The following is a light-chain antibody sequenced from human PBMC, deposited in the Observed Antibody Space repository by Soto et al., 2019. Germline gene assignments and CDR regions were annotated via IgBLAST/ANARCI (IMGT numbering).Light chain of an antibody. V-gene: IGKV1-5*01. Sequence: GARVTITCRTSQSISSWLAWYQQKPGKTPKLLIYDASSLESGVPSRFSGSGSGTEFTLTISSLQPDDFATYYCQQYSSFWTFGQGTKVEIK. CDR1: QSISSW. CDR3: QQYSSFWT. J-gene: IGKJ1*01. CDR2: DAS.